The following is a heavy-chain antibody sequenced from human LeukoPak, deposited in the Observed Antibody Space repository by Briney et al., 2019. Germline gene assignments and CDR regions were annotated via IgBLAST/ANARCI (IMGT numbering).Heavy chain of an antibody. J-gene: IGHJ6*02. CDR1: GFTFSSYE. V-gene: IGHV3-48*03. CDR3: ARDAHCYDSSGYYPPYYYYGMDV. CDR2: ISSSGSTI. D-gene: IGHD3-22*01. Sequence: GGSLRLSCAASGFTFSSYEMNWVRQAPGKGLEWVSYISSSGSTIYYADSVKGRFTISRDNAKNSLYLQMNSLRAEDTAVYYCARDAHCYDSSGYYPPYYYYGMDVWGQGTTVTVSS.